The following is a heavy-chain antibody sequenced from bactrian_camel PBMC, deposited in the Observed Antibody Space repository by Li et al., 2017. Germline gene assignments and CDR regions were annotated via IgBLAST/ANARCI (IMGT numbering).Heavy chain of an antibody. CDR3: AKALGSGDYYTGEYNY. V-gene: IGHV3S1*01. D-gene: IGHD2*01. CDR1: GFTITSNR. CDR2: ISPGGSRT. J-gene: IGHJ4*01. Sequence: VQLVESGGGLVHPGGSLSLSCAASGFTITSNRMAWVRQAPGKGLEWVSAISPGGSRTAYAGSVKGRFTISRDNARNTLYLQLNNLKSEDTAPYYCAKALGSGDYYTGEYNYWGQGTQVTVS.